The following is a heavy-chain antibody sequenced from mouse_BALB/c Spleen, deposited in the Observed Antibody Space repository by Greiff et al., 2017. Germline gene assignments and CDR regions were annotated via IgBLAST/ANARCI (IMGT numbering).Heavy chain of an antibody. V-gene: IGHV5-9-4*01. CDR2: ISSGGSYT. CDR1: GFTFSSYA. J-gene: IGHJ2*01. Sequence: EVKLMESGGGLVKPGGSLKLSCAASGFTFSSYAMSWVRQSPEKRLEWVAEISSGGSYTYYPDTVTGRFTISRDNAKNTLYLEMSSLRSEDTAMYYCARDGRDYFDYWGQGTTLTVSS. CDR3: ARDGRDYFDY.